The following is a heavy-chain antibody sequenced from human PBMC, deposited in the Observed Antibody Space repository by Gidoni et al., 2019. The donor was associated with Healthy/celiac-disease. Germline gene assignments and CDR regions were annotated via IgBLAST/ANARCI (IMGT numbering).Heavy chain of an antibody. D-gene: IGHD3-3*01. CDR3: ARGKGYYDFWSGYFEAKNWFDP. CDR2: ISSSGSTI. Sequence: EVQLVESGGGLVQPGGSLRLSCAASGFTFSSYEMNWVRQAPGKGLEWVSYISSSGSTIYYADSVKGRFTISRDNAKNSLYLQMNSLRAEDTAVYYCARGKGYYDFWSGYFEAKNWFDPWGQGTLVTVSS. V-gene: IGHV3-48*03. CDR1: GFTFSSYE. J-gene: IGHJ5*02.